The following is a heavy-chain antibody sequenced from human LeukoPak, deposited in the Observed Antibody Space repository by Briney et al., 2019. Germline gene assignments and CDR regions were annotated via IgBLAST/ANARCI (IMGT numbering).Heavy chain of an antibody. Sequence: ASVKVSCKASGYTFSNYDINWVRQATGQGLEWMGWMIPNSGNTGYAQKFQGRVTITRNTSVSTSYMELSSLRSEDTAVYYCTRGGWAITSSSSPYFDYWGQGTLVTVSS. J-gene: IGHJ4*02. CDR1: GYTFSNYD. CDR2: MIPNSGNT. CDR3: TRGGWAITSSSSPYFDY. V-gene: IGHV1-8*03. D-gene: IGHD6-6*01.